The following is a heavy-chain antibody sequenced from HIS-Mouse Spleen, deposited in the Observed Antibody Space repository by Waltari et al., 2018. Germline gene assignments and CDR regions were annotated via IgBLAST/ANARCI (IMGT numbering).Heavy chain of an antibody. CDR1: GGSISSSSYY. Sequence: QLQLQESGPGLVKPSETLSLTCTVSGGSISSSSYYWGWIRQPPGKGLEWIGSIHYSGSTYYNPALQRRVTISVDPSKNQFSLKLGSVTAADTAGYYCAREIPYSSSWYDWYFDLWGRGTLVTVSS. J-gene: IGHJ2*01. CDR3: AREIPYSSSWYDWYFDL. V-gene: IGHV4-39*07. CDR2: IHYSGST. D-gene: IGHD6-13*01.